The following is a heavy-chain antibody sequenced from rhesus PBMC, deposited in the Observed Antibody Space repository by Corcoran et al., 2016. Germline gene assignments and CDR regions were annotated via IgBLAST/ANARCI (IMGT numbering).Heavy chain of an antibody. D-gene: IGHD4-23*01. J-gene: IGHJ4*01. Sequence: QEQLVQSGAEVKKPGASVKVSCKASGYIFTSYVISWLRQATGQGFEWMGGNHPGYGSTGYERKFQGSVTITADMSTSTVYMGLSRLRSEDMDVYYCAADRNTYIDYWGQGVLVTVSS. CDR2: NHPGYGST. V-gene: IGHV1-70*01. CDR3: AADRNTYIDY. CDR1: GYIFTSYV.